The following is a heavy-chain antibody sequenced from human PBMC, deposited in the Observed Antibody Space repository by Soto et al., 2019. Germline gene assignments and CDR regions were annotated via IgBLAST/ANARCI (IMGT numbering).Heavy chain of an antibody. Sequence: PGGSLRLSCAASGFTFRSYSMNWVRQAPGKGLEWVSYISSGSSSYADSVKGRFTISRDNAKNSLYLQMNSLRAEDTAVYYCARDQGYSFDYWGQGTLVTVPQ. V-gene: IGHV3-48*01. CDR2: ISSGSSS. J-gene: IGHJ4*02. CDR1: GFTFRSYS. CDR3: ARDQGYSFDY.